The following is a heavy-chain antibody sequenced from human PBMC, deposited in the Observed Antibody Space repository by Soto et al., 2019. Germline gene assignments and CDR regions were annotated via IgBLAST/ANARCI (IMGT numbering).Heavy chain of an antibody. CDR3: AHSQYSGYVRGYYYYYMDV. CDR2: IYWDDDK. V-gene: IGHV2-5*02. Sequence: SGPTLVNPTQTLTLTCTFSGFSLSTSGVGVGWIRQPPGKALEWLALIYWDDDKRYSPSLKSRLTITRDTSKNQVVLTMTNMDPVDTATYYCAHSQYSGYVRGYYYYYMDVWGKGTTVTVSS. J-gene: IGHJ6*03. CDR1: GFSLSTSGVG. D-gene: IGHD5-12*01.